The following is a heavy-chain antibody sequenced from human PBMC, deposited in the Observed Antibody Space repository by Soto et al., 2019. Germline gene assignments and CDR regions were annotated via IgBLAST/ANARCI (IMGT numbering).Heavy chain of an antibody. D-gene: IGHD3-22*01. J-gene: IGHJ4*02. Sequence: QVQLQESGPGLVKPSETLSLTCTVSGGSISSYYWSWIRQPPGKGLEWIGYIYYRGSTNYNPSLKSRVTMSLATSKNQFSLKLSSVAAADTAVYYCARAFGYYDRRGYLGHYFDYWGQGTLVTVSS. CDR2: IYYRGST. CDR3: ARAFGYYDRRGYLGHYFDY. V-gene: IGHV4-59*01. CDR1: GGSISSYY.